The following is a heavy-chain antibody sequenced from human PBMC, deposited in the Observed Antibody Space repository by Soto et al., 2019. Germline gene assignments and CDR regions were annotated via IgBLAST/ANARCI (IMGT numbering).Heavy chain of an antibody. CDR3: ARDGGGDYYDGGGGYDYYGMDV. V-gene: IGHV3-33*01. CDR2: IWDDGSNK. CDR1: GFTFSSYA. J-gene: IGHJ6*02. Sequence: QVQLVESGGGVVQPGRSLRLSCAASGFTFSSYAMHWVRQAPGKGLEWVAVIWDDGSNKYYADSVKGRFTISRDNSKKTLYLQVNSLRDDDTAVYYCARDGGGDYYDGGGGYDYYGMDVWGQGTTVTVSS. D-gene: IGHD3-22*01.